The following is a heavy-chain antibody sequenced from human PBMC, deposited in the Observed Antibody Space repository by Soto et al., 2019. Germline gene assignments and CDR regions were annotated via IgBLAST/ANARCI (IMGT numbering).Heavy chain of an antibody. CDR3: ARQYCSGGSCYNY. Sequence: PGESLKISCKGSGYSFTSYWISWVRRMPGKGLEWMGRIDPSDSYTNYSPSFQGHVTISADKSISTAYLQWSSLKASDTAMDYCARQYCSGGSCYNYWGQGTLVTVSS. V-gene: IGHV5-10-1*01. CDR2: IDPSDSYT. CDR1: GYSFTSYW. D-gene: IGHD2-15*01. J-gene: IGHJ4*02.